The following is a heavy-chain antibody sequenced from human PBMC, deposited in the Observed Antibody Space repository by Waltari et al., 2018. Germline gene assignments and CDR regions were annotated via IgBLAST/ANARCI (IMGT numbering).Heavy chain of an antibody. J-gene: IGHJ6*03. CDR3: ARGVLGYCSSTSCYDYYYYMDV. D-gene: IGHD2-2*01. Sequence: QVQLQESGPGLVKPSETLSLTCTVSGGSISSYYWSWIRQPAGKGLEWIGRIYTSGSTNYNPSLKGRVTMSVETSKNQFSLKLSSVTAADTAVYYCARGVLGYCSSTSCYDYYYYMDVWGKGTTVTISS. CDR2: IYTSGST. CDR1: GGSISSYY. V-gene: IGHV4-4*07.